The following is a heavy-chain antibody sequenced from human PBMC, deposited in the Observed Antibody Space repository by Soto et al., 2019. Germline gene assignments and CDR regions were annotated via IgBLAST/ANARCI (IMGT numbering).Heavy chain of an antibody. Sequence: SETLSLTCTVSGGSISSGDYYWSWIRQPPGKGLEWIGYIFYSGSTYYNPSLQSRVTISADTSKNQFSLRLSSVTAADTAVYYCDRRNNGSGFYENFDYWGQGTLVTVSS. D-gene: IGHD3-10*01. J-gene: IGHJ4*02. V-gene: IGHV4-30-4*01. CDR1: GGSISSGDYY. CDR3: DRRNNGSGFYENFDY. CDR2: IFYSGST.